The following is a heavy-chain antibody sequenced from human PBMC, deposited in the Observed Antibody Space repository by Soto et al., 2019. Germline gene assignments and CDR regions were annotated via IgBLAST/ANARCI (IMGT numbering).Heavy chain of an antibody. CDR2: INPSGGST. Sequence: GASVKVSCKASGYTFTSYYMHWVRQAPGQGLEWMGIINPSGGSTSYAQKFQGRVTMTRDTSTSTVYMELSSLRSEDTAVYYCASGYYDILTGYSIENYFDYWGQGTLVTSPQ. D-gene: IGHD3-9*01. V-gene: IGHV1-46*03. CDR1: GYTFTSYY. CDR3: ASGYYDILTGYSIENYFDY. J-gene: IGHJ4*02.